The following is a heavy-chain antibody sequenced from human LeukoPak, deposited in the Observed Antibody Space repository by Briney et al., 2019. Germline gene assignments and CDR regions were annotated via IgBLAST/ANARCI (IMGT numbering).Heavy chain of an antibody. CDR1: GFTISTYA. D-gene: IGHD5-24*01. V-gene: IGHV3-23*01. J-gene: IGHJ4*02. CDR3: AKEFIAGDGHVDCDS. Sequence: GGSLRLSCAASGFTISTYAMTWVRQAPGKGLEWVSSITSSGATTYYADSVKGRFTISRDITKNTLYLQMNSLTAEDSAVYYCAKEFIAGDGHVDCDSWGQGTLVTVSS. CDR2: ITSSGATT.